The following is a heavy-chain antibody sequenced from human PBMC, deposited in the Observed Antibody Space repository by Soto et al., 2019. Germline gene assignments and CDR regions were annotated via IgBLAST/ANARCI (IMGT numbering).Heavy chain of an antibody. Sequence: SGTMALTCPVSGGSISSSSYYWGWIRQPPGKGLEWIGSIYYSGSTYYNPSLKSRVTISVDTSKNQFALKLSSVTAADTAVYYCARHSELMPDYWGQGTLVTGYS. D-gene: IGHD1-7*01. CDR2: IYYSGST. J-gene: IGHJ4*02. CDR1: GGSISSSSYY. CDR3: ARHSELMPDY. V-gene: IGHV4-39*01.